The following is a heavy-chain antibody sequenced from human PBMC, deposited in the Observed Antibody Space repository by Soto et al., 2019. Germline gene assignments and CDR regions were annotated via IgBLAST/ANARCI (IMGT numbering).Heavy chain of an antibody. Sequence: QVLVQESGPGLVKPSQTLTLSCTVSGGSVDSGNHYWNWIRQPPGKGLEWIGYIYYGESTYYNPSLTSRATISVDTSQSRFSLRLTSVTAADTAVYYCARDMGSAMTTRILDHWGKGTLVTVSS. CDR1: GGSVDSGNHY. V-gene: IGHV4-30-4*01. D-gene: IGHD4-17*01. CDR2: IYYGEST. J-gene: IGHJ1*01. CDR3: ARDMGSAMTTRILDH.